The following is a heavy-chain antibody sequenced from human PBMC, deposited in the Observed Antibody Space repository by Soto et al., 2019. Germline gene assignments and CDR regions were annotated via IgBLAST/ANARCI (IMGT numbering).Heavy chain of an antibody. J-gene: IGHJ4*02. V-gene: IGHV3-23*01. CDR2: IDGRDGT. Sequence: EVQLLESGGGLVQPGGSLRLSCAGSGFTFRAYTMAWVRQAPGKGLEWVSGIDGRDGTYYADSVKGRFNISRDSSRNTLFLQRKGLRADNTALYYWAKPGPGTARIRFDSGGRGALVTFS. D-gene: IGHD2-15*01. CDR3: AKPGPGTARIRFDS. CDR1: GFTFRAYT.